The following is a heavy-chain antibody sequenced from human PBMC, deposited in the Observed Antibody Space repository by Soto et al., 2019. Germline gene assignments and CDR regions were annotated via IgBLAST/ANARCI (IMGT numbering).Heavy chain of an antibody. CDR1: NGSVSSDPFY. CDR2: IYYRGNT. Sequence: TLSLACPVSNGSVSSDPFYWTWIRQHPGKGLEWTGYIYYRGNTYYRPSLKSRVSISIDTSQNQFSLRPEDSAIYYCAKKGRGYSYPQEDIDQWGQGTLVTVSS. J-gene: IGHJ4*02. CDR3: AKKGRGYSYPQEDIDQ. V-gene: IGHV4-31*05. D-gene: IGHD5-18*01.